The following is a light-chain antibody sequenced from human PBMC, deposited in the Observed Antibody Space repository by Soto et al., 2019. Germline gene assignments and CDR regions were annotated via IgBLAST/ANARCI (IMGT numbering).Light chain of an antibody. CDR3: GSWDSSLTAYV. J-gene: IGLJ1*01. V-gene: IGLV1-51*01. Sequence: QSVLTQPPSVSAAPGRKVTISCSGSSSKIGGNSVSWYQQLPGTAPKLLIYDDNKRPSGIPDRFSGSKSGTSATLGITGFQTGEEADYYCGSWDSSLTAYVFGNATKVTV. CDR1: SSKIGGNS. CDR2: DDN.